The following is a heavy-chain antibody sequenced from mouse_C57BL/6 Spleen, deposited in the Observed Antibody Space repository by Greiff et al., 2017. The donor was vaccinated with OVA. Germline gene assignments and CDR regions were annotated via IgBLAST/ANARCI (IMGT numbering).Heavy chain of an antibody. Sequence: EVKLQESGPGLVKPSQSLSLTCSVTGYSITSGYYWNWIRQFPGNKLEWMGYISYDGSNNYNPSLKNRISITRDTSKNQFFLKLNSVTTEDTATYYCAREGGSSYWFAYWGQGTLVTVSA. CDR2: ISYDGSN. V-gene: IGHV3-6*01. CDR1: GYSITSGYY. CDR3: AREGGSSYWFAY. D-gene: IGHD1-1*01. J-gene: IGHJ3*01.